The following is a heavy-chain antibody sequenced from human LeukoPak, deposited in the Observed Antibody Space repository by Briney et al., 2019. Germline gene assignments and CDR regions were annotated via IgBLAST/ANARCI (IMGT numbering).Heavy chain of an antibody. CDR2: ISAYNGNT. CDR3: ARERSKYYDSSGYMNPDMDV. Sequence: GASVKVSCKASGYTFTSYGISWVRQAPGQGLEWMGWISAYNGNTNYAQKLQGRVTMTTDTSTSTAYMELRSLRSDDTAVYYCARERSKYYDSSGYMNPDMDVWGQGTTVTVSS. CDR1: GYTFTSYG. D-gene: IGHD3-22*01. J-gene: IGHJ6*02. V-gene: IGHV1-18*01.